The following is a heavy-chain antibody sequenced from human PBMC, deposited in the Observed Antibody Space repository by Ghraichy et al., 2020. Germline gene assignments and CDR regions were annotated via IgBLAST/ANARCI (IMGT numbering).Heavy chain of an antibody. D-gene: IGHD3-16*02. CDR2: FDPEDGET. CDR1: GYTLTELS. J-gene: IGHJ3*02. CDR3: ATDRNYVWGSYRTKTNDAFDI. V-gene: IGHV1-24*01. Sequence: ASVKVSCKVSGYTLTELSMHWVRQAPGKGLEWMGGFDPEDGETIYAQKFQGRVTMTEDTSTDTAYMELSSLRSEDTAVYYCATDRNYVWGSYRTKTNDAFDIWGQGTMVTVSS.